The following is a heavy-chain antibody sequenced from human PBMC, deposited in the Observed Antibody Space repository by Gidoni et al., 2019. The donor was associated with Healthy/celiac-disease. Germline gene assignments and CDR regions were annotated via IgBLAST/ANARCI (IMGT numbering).Heavy chain of an antibody. CDR2: IYHSGST. D-gene: IGHD3-10*01. CDR1: GGSISSGGYS. V-gene: IGHV4-30-2*01. CDR3: AREKAAGGAFDI. Sequence: QLQLQESGSGLVKPSQTLSLTCAVSGGSISSGGYSWRWIRQPPGKGLEWIGYIYHSGSTYYNPSLKSRVTISVDRSKNQFSLKLSSVTAADTAVYYCAREKAAGGAFDIWGQGTMVTVSS. J-gene: IGHJ3*02.